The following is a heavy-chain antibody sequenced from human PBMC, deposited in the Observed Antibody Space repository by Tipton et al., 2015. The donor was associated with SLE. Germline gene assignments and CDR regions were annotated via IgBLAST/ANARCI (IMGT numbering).Heavy chain of an antibody. CDR2: VSRQSGSI. D-gene: IGHD3-3*01. CDR3: AKDSYYDFWTGPGGAFDI. CDR1: GFTLDDSA. J-gene: IGHJ3*02. Sequence: SLRLSCAAPGFTLDDSAMHWVRQAPGKGLEWVAGVSRQSGSIGYGESAKGRFTISRDNAKNSLYLQMNSLKPEDTALYYCAKDSYYDFWTGPGGAFDIWGQGTMVTVSS. V-gene: IGHV3-9*01.